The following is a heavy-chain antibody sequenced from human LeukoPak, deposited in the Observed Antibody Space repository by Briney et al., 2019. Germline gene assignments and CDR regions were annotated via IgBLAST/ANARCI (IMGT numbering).Heavy chain of an antibody. Sequence: ASVKVSCKASGYTFTSYGISWVRQAPGQGLEWMGWISAYNGNTNYAQKLQGRVTMTTDTSTSTAYMELRSLRSDDTAVYYCARGSDYYGSGSYSPFDYWGQGTLVTVSS. V-gene: IGHV1-18*01. CDR1: GYTFTSYG. J-gene: IGHJ4*02. CDR3: ARGSDYYGSGSYSPFDY. D-gene: IGHD3-10*01. CDR2: ISAYNGNT.